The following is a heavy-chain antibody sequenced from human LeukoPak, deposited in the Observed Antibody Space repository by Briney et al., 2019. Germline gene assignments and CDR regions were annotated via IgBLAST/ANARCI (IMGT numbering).Heavy chain of an antibody. CDR1: GFTFSSCA. Sequence: GGSLRLSCVGSGFTFSSCAMIWGRQTPGKGLEWVSVISGTGGTTYDADSVKGRFTISRDNSKNTLYLQMNSLRAEDTAVYYCVKSPLNLGYCSGGSCHYFDYWGQGTLVTVSS. V-gene: IGHV3-23*01. CDR3: VKSPLNLGYCSGGSCHYFDY. J-gene: IGHJ4*02. CDR2: ISGTGGTT. D-gene: IGHD2-15*01.